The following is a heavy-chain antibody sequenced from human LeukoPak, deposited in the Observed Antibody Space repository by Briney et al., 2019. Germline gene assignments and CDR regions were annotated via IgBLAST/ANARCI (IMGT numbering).Heavy chain of an antibody. CDR3: VRAYPPLRTSAGGDY. CDR1: GFTFSDCD. D-gene: IGHD1-14*01. Sequence: PGGSLCLSCTASGFTFSDCDMNWVRQAPGSGLEWVSAISYRISPTYYADSVKGRFTISRDNAKNSLYLQMDSLRAEDTAVYYCVRAYPPLRTSAGGDYWGQGTVVTVSS. J-gene: IGHJ4*02. V-gene: IGHV3-21*01. CDR2: ISYRISPT.